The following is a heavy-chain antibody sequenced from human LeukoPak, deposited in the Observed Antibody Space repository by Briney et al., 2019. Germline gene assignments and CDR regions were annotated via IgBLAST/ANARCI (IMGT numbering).Heavy chain of an antibody. CDR1: GYTFTGNY. V-gene: IGHV1-2*02. CDR2: INPNSGNT. CDR3: ARDSTPLDY. Sequence: ASVKVSCKASGYTFTGNYMHWVRQAPGQGLEWMGWINPNSGNTHYAEKFQGRVTMTRDTSISTAYMELSRLRSDDTAVYYCARDSTPLDYWGQGTLVTVSS. J-gene: IGHJ4*02.